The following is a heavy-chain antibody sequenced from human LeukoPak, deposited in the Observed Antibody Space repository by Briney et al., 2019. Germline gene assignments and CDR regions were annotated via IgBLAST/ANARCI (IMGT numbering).Heavy chain of an antibody. CDR1: GFTFSSYW. Sequence: TGGSLRLSCAASGFTFSSYWMSWVRQAPGKGLEWVANIKQDGSEKYYVDSVKGRFIISRDNAKNSLYLQMNSLRAEDTAVYYCARAMGYQLLYAGWFDPWGQGTLVTVSS. CDR2: IKQDGSEK. V-gene: IGHV3-7*01. J-gene: IGHJ5*02. D-gene: IGHD2-2*02. CDR3: ARAMGYQLLYAGWFDP.